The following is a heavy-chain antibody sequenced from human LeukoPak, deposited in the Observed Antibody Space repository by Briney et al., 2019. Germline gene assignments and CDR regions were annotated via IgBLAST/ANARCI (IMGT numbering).Heavy chain of an antibody. J-gene: IGHJ4*02. CDR3: ARDLFQQALDY. V-gene: IGHV3-48*01. Sequence: GGSLRLSCVASEFTFTTYTMNWVRQAPGKGLEWVSYIGNGGHIIYYADSVKGRFTISRDNAQNSLYLQLNRLRPEDTAVYYCARDLFQQALDYWGQGTLVTVSS. CDR2: IGNGGHII. CDR1: EFTFTTYT.